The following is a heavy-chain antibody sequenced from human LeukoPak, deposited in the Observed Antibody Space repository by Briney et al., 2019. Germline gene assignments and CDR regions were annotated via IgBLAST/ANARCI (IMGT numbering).Heavy chain of an antibody. CDR2: IYYSGST. D-gene: IGHD2-2*01. J-gene: IGHJ6*04. CDR1: GGSISSGGYY. CDR3: ARSGPAAIRSLYYYYGMDV. Sequence: SQTLSLTCTVSGGSISSGGYYWSWIRQHPGKGLEWIGYIYYSGSTYYNPSLKSRVTISVDTSKNQFPLKLSSVTAADTAVYYCARSGPAAIRSLYYYYGMDVWGKGTTVTVSS. V-gene: IGHV4-31*03.